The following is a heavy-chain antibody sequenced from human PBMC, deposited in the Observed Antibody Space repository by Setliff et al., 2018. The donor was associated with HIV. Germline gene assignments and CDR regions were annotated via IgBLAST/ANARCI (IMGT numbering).Heavy chain of an antibody. Sequence: KPSETLSLTCTVSGGSISSYYWSWIRQPPGKGLEWIGYIYYSGSTNYNPSLKSRVTISVDTSKNQFSLKLSSVTAADTAVYYCARHAGGYPFYYYYYYMDVWGKGTTVTVSS. J-gene: IGHJ6*03. V-gene: IGHV4-59*08. CDR3: ARHAGGYPFYYYYYYMDV. CDR1: GGSISSYY. CDR2: IYYSGST. D-gene: IGHD3-22*01.